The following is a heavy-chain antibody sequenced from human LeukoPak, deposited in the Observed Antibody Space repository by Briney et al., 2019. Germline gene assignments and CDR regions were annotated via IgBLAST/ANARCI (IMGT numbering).Heavy chain of an antibody. CDR1: GSTFSSFA. CDR2: ISGSGGST. V-gene: IGHV3-23*01. Sequence: PGGSLRLSCAASGSTFSSFAMSWVRQAPGKGLEWVSTISGSGGSTYYADSVKGRFTIFRDNSKNTLYLQMNSLRAEDTAIYYCAKHCSGDSCYSSPFDYWGQGTLVTVS. D-gene: IGHD2-15*01. CDR3: AKHCSGDSCYSSPFDY. J-gene: IGHJ4*02.